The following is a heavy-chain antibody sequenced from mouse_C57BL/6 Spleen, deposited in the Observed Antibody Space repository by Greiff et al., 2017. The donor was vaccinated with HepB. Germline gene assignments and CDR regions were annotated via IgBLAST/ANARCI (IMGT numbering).Heavy chain of an antibody. CDR3: ARHQDYGSSYDWDFDG. CDR1: GFSLTSYG. J-gene: IGHJ1*03. D-gene: IGHD1-1*01. CDR2: IWSDGST. V-gene: IGHV2-6-1*01. Sequence: VNVVESGPGLVAPSQSLSITCTVSGFSLTSYGVHWVRQPPGKGLEWLVVIWSDGSTTYNSALKSRLSISKDNSKSQVFLKMNSLQTDDTAMYYRARHQDYGSSYDWDFDGWGTGTTVTVSS.